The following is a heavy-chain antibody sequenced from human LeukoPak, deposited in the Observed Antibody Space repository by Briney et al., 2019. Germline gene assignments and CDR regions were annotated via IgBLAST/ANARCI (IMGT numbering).Heavy chain of an antibody. Sequence: PGRSLRLSCAASGFTFDDYAMHWVRHAPGKGLEWVSGISWNSGSIGYADSVKGRFTISRDNAKNSLYLQMNSLRAEDTALYYCAKVYYYGSGSYAFDIWGQGTMVTVSS. J-gene: IGHJ3*02. CDR3: AKVYYYGSGSYAFDI. CDR1: GFTFDDYA. V-gene: IGHV3-9*01. D-gene: IGHD3-10*01. CDR2: ISWNSGSI.